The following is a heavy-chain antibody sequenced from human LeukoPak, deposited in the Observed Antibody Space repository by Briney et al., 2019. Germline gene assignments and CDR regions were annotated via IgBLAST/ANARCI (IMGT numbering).Heavy chain of an antibody. CDR2: IYYSGST. J-gene: IGHJ6*03. CDR1: GGSISSSTYY. CDR3: AREDYYGSGSFYYYYYMDV. D-gene: IGHD3-10*01. V-gene: IGHV4-39*07. Sequence: SETLSLTCTVSGGSISSSTYYWGWIRQPPGKGLEWIGTIYYSGSTYYNPSLKSRVTISVDTSKNQFSLKLRSVTAADTAVYYCAREDYYGSGSFYYYYYMDVWGKGTTVTISS.